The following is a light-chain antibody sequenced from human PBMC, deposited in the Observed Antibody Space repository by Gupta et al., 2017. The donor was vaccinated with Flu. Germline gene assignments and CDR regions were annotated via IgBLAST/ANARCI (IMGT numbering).Light chain of an antibody. CDR2: DVS. J-gene: IGLJ1*01. CDR1: SGDVGGYNY. CDR3: SSYTNINIFSV. Sequence: QSALTQPASVSGSPGQSITISCTGTSGDVGGYNYVSWYQQHPGKAPKLMIYDVSNRPSGVSDRFSGSKSGNTASLTISGLQAEDEADYYCSSYTNINIFSVFGTGTKVTVL. V-gene: IGLV2-14*03.